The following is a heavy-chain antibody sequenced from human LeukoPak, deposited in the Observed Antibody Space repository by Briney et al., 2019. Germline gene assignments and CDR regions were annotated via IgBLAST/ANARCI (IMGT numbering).Heavy chain of an antibody. Sequence: GGSLRLSCAASGFTFSSYGMHWVRQAPGKGLEWVAFIRYDGSNKYYADSVKGRFTISRDNSKNTLYLQMNSLRAEDTAVYYCAKDVTAMAPSYFDYWGQGTLVTVSS. V-gene: IGHV3-30*02. CDR1: GFTFSSYG. J-gene: IGHJ4*02. CDR3: AKDVTAMAPSYFDY. D-gene: IGHD2-21*02. CDR2: IRYDGSNK.